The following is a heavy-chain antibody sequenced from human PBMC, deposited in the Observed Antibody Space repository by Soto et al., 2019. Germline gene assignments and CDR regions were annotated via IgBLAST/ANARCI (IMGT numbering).Heavy chain of an antibody. CDR2: IYPGDSDT. CDR3: ARVRDGYSRGAFDI. J-gene: IGHJ3*02. V-gene: IGHV5-51*01. Sequence: PGESLKTSCKGFGHIFTNYWIAWVRQMPGKGLEWMGVIYPGDSDTRYSPPFQGQVTISADKSISTAYLQWSSLKASDTAMYYCARVRDGYSRGAFDIWGQGTMVTVSS. CDR1: GHIFTNYW. D-gene: IGHD5-18*01.